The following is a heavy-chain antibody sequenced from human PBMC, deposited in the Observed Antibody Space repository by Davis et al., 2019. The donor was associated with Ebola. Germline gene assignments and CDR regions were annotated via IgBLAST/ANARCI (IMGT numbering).Heavy chain of an antibody. J-gene: IGHJ4*02. CDR1: GFTVSSNH. CDR2: ISGSGGST. D-gene: IGHD3-22*01. Sequence: GGSLRLSCAASGFTVSSNHMSWVRQAPGAALEWVSAISGSGGSTYYADSVKGRFTISRDNSKNTLYLQMSSLRIEDTAVYYCVKGSITMTVVVYFDLWGQGTLVTVSS. V-gene: IGHV3-23*01. CDR3: VKGSITMTVVVYFDL.